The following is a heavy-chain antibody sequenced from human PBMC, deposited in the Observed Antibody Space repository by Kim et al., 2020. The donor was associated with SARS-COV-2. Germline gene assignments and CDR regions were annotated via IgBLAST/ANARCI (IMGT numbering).Heavy chain of an antibody. CDR3: ARDFSDNWNFEMGYYYYYMDV. D-gene: IGHD1-7*01. CDR1: GYTFTSYA. CDR2: INTSTGNP. V-gene: IGHV7-4-1*02. J-gene: IGHJ6*03. Sequence: ASVKVSCKASGYTFTSYAMNWVRQAPGQGLEWMGWINTSTGNPTYAQGFTGRFVFSLDTSVSTAYLQISSLKAEDTAVYYCARDFSDNWNFEMGYYYYYMDVWGKGTTGTVSS.